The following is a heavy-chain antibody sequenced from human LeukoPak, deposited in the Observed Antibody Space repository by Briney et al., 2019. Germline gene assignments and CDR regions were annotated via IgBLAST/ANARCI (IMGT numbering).Heavy chain of an antibody. CDR1: GESLNSYY. Sequence: PSETLSLTCAVYGESLNSYYWSWVRQPPGEGLEWIGEIYESGTTEHNPSLKSRVTISMVPSKQQFSLSLSSVTAADTAVYYCARGAWATRLGSWGRGTPVIVSS. CDR2: IYESGTT. CDR3: ARGAWATRLGS. D-gene: IGHD2-15*01. J-gene: IGHJ4*02. V-gene: IGHV4-34*01.